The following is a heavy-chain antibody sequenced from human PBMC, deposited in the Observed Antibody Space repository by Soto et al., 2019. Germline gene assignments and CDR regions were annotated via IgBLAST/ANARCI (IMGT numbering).Heavy chain of an antibody. CDR3: AKVRYRSPMGYYYGMDV. CDR1: RVAFSNFI. CDR2: IIPVFGTA. D-gene: IGHD6-19*01. Sequence: QAQLAQSGGEVKKPGSSVKVSCKASRVAFSNFIVTWVRQAPGVGLEWVGGIIPVFGTANYAQKFQGRVTITADESTSTSYLEVNNLRSEDTAVYYCAKVRYRSPMGYYYGMDVLGQGTTVTVS. V-gene: IGHV1-69*01. J-gene: IGHJ6*02.